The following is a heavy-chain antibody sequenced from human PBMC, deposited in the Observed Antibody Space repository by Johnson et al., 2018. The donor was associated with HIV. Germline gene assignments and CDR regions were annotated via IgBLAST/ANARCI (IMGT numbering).Heavy chain of an antibody. V-gene: IGHV3-11*01. CDR1: GFTFSDYY. CDR3: TTQQRADAFDI. J-gene: IGHJ3*02. CDR2: ISSSGSTI. D-gene: IGHD6-13*01. Sequence: QVQLVESGGGVVQPGGSLRLSCAASGFTFSDYYMSWIRQAPGKGLEWVSYISSSGSTIYYADSVKGRFTISRDNSKNTLYLQMNSLKTEDTAVYYCTTQQRADAFDIWGQGTMVTVSS.